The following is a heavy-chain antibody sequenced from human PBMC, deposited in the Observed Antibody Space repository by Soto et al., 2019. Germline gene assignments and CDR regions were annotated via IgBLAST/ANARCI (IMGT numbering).Heavy chain of an antibody. CDR3: PRDRKIAVAGTSNYIYYGLDV. D-gene: IGHD6-19*01. CDR1: GFIVTSYT. J-gene: IGHJ6*02. CDR2: ISVSSTYI. Sequence: EVQLVESGGGLVKPGGSLRLSCAASGFIVTSYTVNWVRQAPGKGLEWVSSISVSSTYIYYADSVKGRFTISRHNAKNPLSLQLNSLRAEYPALYYCPRDRKIAVAGTSNYIYYGLDVWGQGTTVTVSS. V-gene: IGHV3-21*01.